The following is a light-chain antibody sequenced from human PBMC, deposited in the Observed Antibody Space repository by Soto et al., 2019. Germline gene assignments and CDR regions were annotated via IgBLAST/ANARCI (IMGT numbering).Light chain of an antibody. V-gene: IGKV3-20*01. CDR3: QQHFGSPFT. Sequence: EIVLTQSPGTLSLSPGERATLSCRASQSVSNNYLAWYQQKPGQAPRLLIHDASSRATGIPDRFSGSGSGTDFTLTISRLEPEDVAVYYGQQHFGSPFTFGPGTKVEIE. CDR2: DAS. CDR1: QSVSNNY. J-gene: IGKJ3*01.